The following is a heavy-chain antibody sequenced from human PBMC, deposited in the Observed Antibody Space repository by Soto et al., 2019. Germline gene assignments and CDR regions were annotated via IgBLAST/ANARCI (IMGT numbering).Heavy chain of an antibody. D-gene: IGHD3-10*01. CDR2: IYYSGST. CDR1: GASISSGGHS. CDR3: ARAGLGSGSYLYFDY. J-gene: IGHJ4*02. V-gene: IGHV4-30-2*05. Sequence: PSETLSLTCAVSGASISSGGHSWSWIRQPPGKGLEWIGYIYYSGSTYYNPSLKSRVTISVDTSKNQFSLKLSSVTAADTAVYYCARAGLGSGSYLYFDYWGQGTLVTVSS.